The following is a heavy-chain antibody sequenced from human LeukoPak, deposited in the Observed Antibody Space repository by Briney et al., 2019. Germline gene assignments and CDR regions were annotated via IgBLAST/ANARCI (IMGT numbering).Heavy chain of an antibody. CDR2: ISWNSGSI. J-gene: IGHJ4*02. CDR1: GFTFDDYA. V-gene: IGHV3-9*03. CDR3: AKDMARHSSGYYSFDY. Sequence: GRSLRLSCAASGFTFDDYAMHWVRQAPGKGLEWVSGISWNSGSIGYADSVKGRFTISRDNAKNSLYLQMNSLRAEDMALYYCAKDMARHSSGYYSFDYWGQGTLVTVSP. D-gene: IGHD3-22*01.